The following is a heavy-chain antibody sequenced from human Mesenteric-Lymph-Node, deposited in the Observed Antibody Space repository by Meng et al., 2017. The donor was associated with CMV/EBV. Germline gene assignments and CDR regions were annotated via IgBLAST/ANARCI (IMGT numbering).Heavy chain of an antibody. CDR3: ALYYGSRGYFD. CDR1: GFTFTTYS. J-gene: IGHJ4*02. D-gene: IGHD3-22*01. CDR2: ISNSGSTI. V-gene: IGHV3-48*04. Sequence: GESLKISCAASGFTFTTYSMNWVRQAPGQGLEWIAYISNSGSTIYYADSVKGRFRISRDNAKNSLYLQMNSLRAEDTAVYYCALYYGSRGYFDWGQGTLVTVSS.